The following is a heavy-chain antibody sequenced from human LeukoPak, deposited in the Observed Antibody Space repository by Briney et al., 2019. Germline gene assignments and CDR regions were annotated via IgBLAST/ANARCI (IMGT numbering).Heavy chain of an antibody. CDR3: ARYYYDRSGYAIYYYYMDV. CDR1: GGSISSYY. J-gene: IGHJ6*03. Sequence: SETLSLTCTVSGGSISSYYWSWIRQPPGKGLEWIGYIYYSGSTNYNPSLKSRVTISVDTSKNQFSLRLSSVTAADTAVYYCARYYYDRSGYAIYYYYMDVWGKGTTVTISS. V-gene: IGHV4-59*08. CDR2: IYYSGST. D-gene: IGHD3-22*01.